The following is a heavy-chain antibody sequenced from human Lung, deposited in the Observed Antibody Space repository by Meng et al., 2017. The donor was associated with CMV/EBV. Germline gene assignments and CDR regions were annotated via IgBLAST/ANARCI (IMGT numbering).Heavy chain of an antibody. D-gene: IGHD6-13*01. J-gene: IGHJ5*02. Sequence: ASXXVSXKASVYSFTSSYMYWVRQAPGQGLEWMGIINPTGGGTSHAQKFQGRATMTRDKATSTVYMELSSLRSEDTAVYYCARDHPPQSSTPPGVNWFDPWXQGTLGTVSS. CDR1: VYSFTSSY. CDR2: INPTGGGT. V-gene: IGHV1-46*01. CDR3: ARDHPPQSSTPPGVNWFDP.